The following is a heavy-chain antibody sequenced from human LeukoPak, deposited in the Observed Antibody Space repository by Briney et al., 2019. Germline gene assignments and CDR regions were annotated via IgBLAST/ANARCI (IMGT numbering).Heavy chain of an antibody. V-gene: IGHV3-23*01. Sequence: GGSLRLSCAASGFTFSTYAMSWVRQAAGKGLEWVSAISGSGGSTYYADSVEGRFPISRDNAKTSLYLQMNSLRAEDRPVYYCARDRRYGGRFDPWGQGSLVTV. CDR1: GFTFSTYA. D-gene: IGHD3-16*01. CDR2: ISGSGGST. J-gene: IGHJ5*02. CDR3: ARDRRYGGRFDP.